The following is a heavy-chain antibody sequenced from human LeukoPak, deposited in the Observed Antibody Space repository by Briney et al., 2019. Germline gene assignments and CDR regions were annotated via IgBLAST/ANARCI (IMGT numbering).Heavy chain of an antibody. CDR2: IQYDRTNE. CDR1: AFTFSSYG. Sequence: GGSLRLSCAASAFTFSSYGMHWVRQAPGKGLEWVAYIQYDRTNEQYAHSVKGRFRISRDDSNNILYLQMNSLRTEDTAVYYCAKDRCSNGIGCYYYYMEVWGKGTTVTISS. D-gene: IGHD2-8*01. CDR3: AKDRCSNGIGCYYYYMEV. V-gene: IGHV3-30*02. J-gene: IGHJ6*03.